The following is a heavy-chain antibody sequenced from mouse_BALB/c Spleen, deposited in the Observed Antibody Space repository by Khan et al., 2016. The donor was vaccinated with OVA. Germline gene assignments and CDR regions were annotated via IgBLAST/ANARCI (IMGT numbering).Heavy chain of an antibody. CDR3: ARSTISTWYFDV. CDR2: ISFGSATI. Sequence: EVELVESGGGLVQPGGSRKLSCAASVFTFSSFGMHWVRQAPEKGLEWVAYISFGSATIYYADTVKGRFTISRDNPKNALFLQMTSLRSEDTAIYYCARSTISTWYFDVWGAGTTVTVSS. CDR1: VFTFSSFG. V-gene: IGHV5-17*02. J-gene: IGHJ1*01.